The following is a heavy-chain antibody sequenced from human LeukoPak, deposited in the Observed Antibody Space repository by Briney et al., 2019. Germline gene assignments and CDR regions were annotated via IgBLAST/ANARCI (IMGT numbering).Heavy chain of an antibody. J-gene: IGHJ3*02. CDR2: IYYSGST. D-gene: IGHD6-19*01. Sequence: SQTLSLTCTVSGGSISSGGYYWSWIRQHPGKGLEWIGYIYYSGSTYYNPSLKSRVTISVDTSKNQFSLKLSPVTAADTAVYYCARDPPRYSSGWYDAFDIWGQGTMVTVSS. CDR1: GGSISSGGYY. V-gene: IGHV4-31*03. CDR3: ARDPPRYSSGWYDAFDI.